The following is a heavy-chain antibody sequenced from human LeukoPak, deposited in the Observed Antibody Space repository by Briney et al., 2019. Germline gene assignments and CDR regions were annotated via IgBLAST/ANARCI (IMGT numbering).Heavy chain of an antibody. CDR3: ARDGYYDFWSGYYMDV. Sequence: ASVKVSCKASGYTFTGYYMHWVRQAPGQGLEWMGWINPHTGGTNYAQKFQGRVTMTRDTSISTAYMELSRLRSDDTAVYYCARDGYYDFWSGYYMDVWGKGTTVTVSS. D-gene: IGHD3-3*01. CDR1: GYTFTGYY. J-gene: IGHJ6*03. CDR2: INPHTGGT. V-gene: IGHV1-2*02.